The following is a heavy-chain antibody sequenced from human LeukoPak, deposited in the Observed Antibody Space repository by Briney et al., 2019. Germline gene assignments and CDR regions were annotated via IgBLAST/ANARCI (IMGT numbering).Heavy chain of an antibody. V-gene: IGHV3-30*04. CDR2: ISYDGSNK. J-gene: IGHJ4*02. Sequence: PGGSLRLSCAASGFTSSSYAMHWVRQAPGKGLEWVAVISYDGSNKYYADSVKGRFTISRDNSKNTLYLQMNSLGAEDTAVYYCTRLSGTFGTTSRVLDSWGQGTQVTVSS. D-gene: IGHD1-1*01. CDR1: GFTSSSYA. CDR3: TRLSGTFGTTSRVLDS.